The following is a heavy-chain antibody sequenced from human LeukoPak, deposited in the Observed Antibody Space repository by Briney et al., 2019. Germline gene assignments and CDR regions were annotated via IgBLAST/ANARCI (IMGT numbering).Heavy chain of an antibody. V-gene: IGHV3-21*01. CDR2: ISSSSSYI. Sequence: GGSLRLSCAASGFTFSSHSMNWVRQAPGKGLEWVSSISSSSSYIYYADSVKGRFTISRDNAKNSLYLQMNSLRAEDTAVYYCARVTRDDDAFDIWGQGTMVTVSS. CDR3: ARVTRDDDAFDI. CDR1: GFTFSSHS. J-gene: IGHJ3*02.